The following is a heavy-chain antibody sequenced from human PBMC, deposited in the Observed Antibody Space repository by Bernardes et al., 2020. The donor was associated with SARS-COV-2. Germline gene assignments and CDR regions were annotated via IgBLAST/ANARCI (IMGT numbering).Heavy chain of an antibody. Sequence: GGSLRLSCAASGFTFEGDTMHWVRRVPGKGLEGGSLGSWDGSTTNYADSVKGRFIISRDISRNTVHLQMDSLRKEDTALYYCATERQSLTVFGVGHDAFDFLGQGTMVTVSS. D-gene: IGHD3-3*01. J-gene: IGHJ3*01. V-gene: IGHV3-43*01. CDR3: ATERQSLTVFGVGHDAFDF. CDR1: GFTFEGDT. CDR2: GSWDGSTT.